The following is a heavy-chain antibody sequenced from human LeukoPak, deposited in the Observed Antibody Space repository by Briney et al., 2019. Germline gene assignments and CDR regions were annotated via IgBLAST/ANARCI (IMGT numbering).Heavy chain of an antibody. D-gene: IGHD3-10*01. V-gene: IGHV3-48*03. Sequence: GGSLTLSCAASGFTFSSYEMNWVRQAPGKGLEWVSYISSSGSTIYYADSVMGRFTISRDNAKNSLYLQMNTLRAEDTAVYYCARSPGSGSYYPPSYYFDYWGQGTLVTVSS. CDR3: ARSPGSGSYYPPSYYFDY. CDR1: GFTFSSYE. CDR2: ISSSGSTI. J-gene: IGHJ4*02.